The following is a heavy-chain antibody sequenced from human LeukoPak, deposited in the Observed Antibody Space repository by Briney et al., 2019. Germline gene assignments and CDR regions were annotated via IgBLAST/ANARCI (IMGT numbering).Heavy chain of an antibody. CDR1: GFTFSSYA. V-gene: IGHV3-23*01. J-gene: IGHJ4*02. D-gene: IGHD3-22*01. CDR3: AKVPMIVVVMIDY. CDR2: ISGSGGST. Sequence: GGSLRLSCAASGFTFSSYAMSWVRQAPGKGLEWVSAISGSGGSTYYADSVKGRFTISRDNSKNTLYLQMNILRAENTAVYYCAKVPMIVVVMIDYWGQGTLVTVSS.